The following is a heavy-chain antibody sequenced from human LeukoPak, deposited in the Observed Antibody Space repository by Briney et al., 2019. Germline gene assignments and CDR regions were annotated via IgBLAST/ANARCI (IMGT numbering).Heavy chain of an antibody. CDR3: ARGSDDSSGYLVPSHFDY. Sequence: PGGSLRLSCAASGFTFSSYGMHWVRQAPGKGLEWVAVIWYDGSNKYYADSVKGRFTISRDNSKNTLYLQMNSLRAEDTAVYYCARGSDDSSGYLVPSHFDYWGQGTLVTVSS. CDR2: IWYDGSNK. J-gene: IGHJ4*02. V-gene: IGHV3-33*01. CDR1: GFTFSSYG. D-gene: IGHD3-22*01.